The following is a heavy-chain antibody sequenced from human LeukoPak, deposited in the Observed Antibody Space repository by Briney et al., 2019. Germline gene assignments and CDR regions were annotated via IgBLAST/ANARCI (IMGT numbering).Heavy chain of an antibody. CDR2: IYYSGST. V-gene: IGHV4-59*01. J-gene: IGHJ4*02. CDR3: ARDRCYFDY. CDR1: GGSISSYY. D-gene: IGHD4-17*01. Sequence: SETLSLTCTVSGGSISSYYWSWIRQPPGKGLEWIGYIYYSGSTNYNPSLKSRVTISVDTSKNQFSLKLSSVTAADTAVYYCARDRCYFDYWGQGTLVTVSS.